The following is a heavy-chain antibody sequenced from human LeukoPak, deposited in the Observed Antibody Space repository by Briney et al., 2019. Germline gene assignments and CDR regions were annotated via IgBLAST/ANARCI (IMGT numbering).Heavy chain of an antibody. D-gene: IGHD3-10*02. CDR2: ISSSGSTI. CDR3: AELGITMIGGV. J-gene: IGHJ6*04. V-gene: IGHV3-48*03. Sequence: GGSLRLSCAASGFTFSSYEMNWVRQAPGKGLEWVRYISSSGSTIYYADSVKGRFTISRDNAKNSLYLQMNSLRAEDTAVYYCAELGITMIGGVWGKGTTVTISS. CDR1: GFTFSSYE.